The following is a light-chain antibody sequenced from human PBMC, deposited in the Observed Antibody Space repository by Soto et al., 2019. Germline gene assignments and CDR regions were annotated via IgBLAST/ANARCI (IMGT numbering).Light chain of an antibody. CDR2: DVS. CDR1: SSDVGGYNF. J-gene: IGLJ2*01. V-gene: IGLV2-11*01. Sequence: QSVLTQPRSVSGSPGQSVTISCTGTSSDVGGYNFVSWYQQHPAKAPKLMIYDVSERPSGVPDRFSGSKSGNTASLTISGLQAEDEADYYCCSYAGSYTLLFGGGTKVTVL. CDR3: CSYAGSYTLL.